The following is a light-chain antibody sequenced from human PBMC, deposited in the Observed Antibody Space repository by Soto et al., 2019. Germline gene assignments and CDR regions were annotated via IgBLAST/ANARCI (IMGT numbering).Light chain of an antibody. J-gene: IGLJ3*02. Sequence: QSALTQPASVSGSHGRSITISCTGTSSDAGNYNLVSWYQHHPGKAPKLMIYEGSKRPSGVSNRFSGSNSGTTASLTISGLQAEDEADYYCCSYAGSSVFGGGTKFTVL. V-gene: IGLV2-23*01. CDR1: SSDAGNYNL. CDR2: EGS. CDR3: CSYAGSSV.